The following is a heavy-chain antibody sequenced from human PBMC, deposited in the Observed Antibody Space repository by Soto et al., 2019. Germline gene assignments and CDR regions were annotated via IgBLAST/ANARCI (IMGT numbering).Heavy chain of an antibody. CDR2: ISYDGSNK. D-gene: IGHD1-26*01. CDR3: AKEGRGSRLI. CDR1: GFTFSSYG. J-gene: IGHJ4*02. V-gene: IGHV3-30*18. Sequence: QVQLVESGGGVVQPGRSLRLSCAASGFTFSSYGMHWVRQAPGKGLEWVAVISYDGSNKYYADSVKGRFTISRDNSKNTLYLQMNSLRAEDMAVYYCAKEGRGSRLIWGQETLVTVSS.